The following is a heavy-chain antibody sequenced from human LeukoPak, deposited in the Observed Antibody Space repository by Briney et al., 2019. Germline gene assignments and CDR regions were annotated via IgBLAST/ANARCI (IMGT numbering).Heavy chain of an antibody. CDR1: GFTVSSNY. V-gene: IGHV3-53*01. Sequence: GGSLRPSCAASGFTVSSNYMSWVRQAPGKGLAWVSVIYSGGSTYYADSVKGRFTISRDNSKNTLYLQMNSLRAEDTAVYYCAGAFYDYWGQGTLVTVSS. CDR2: IYSGGST. CDR3: AGAFYDY. J-gene: IGHJ4*02.